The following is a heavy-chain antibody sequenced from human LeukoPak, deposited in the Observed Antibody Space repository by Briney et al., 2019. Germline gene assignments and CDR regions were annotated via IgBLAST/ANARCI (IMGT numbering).Heavy chain of an antibody. V-gene: IGHV1-2*02. CDR3: ARVGYFYGSGSQTGGYLDY. CDR1: GYTFTGYY. CDR2: INPNGGGR. J-gene: IGHJ4*02. Sequence: ASVKVSCKASGYTFTGYYMHWVRQAPGQGLEWMGWINPNGGGREYAQKFQGRVNMTRDTAISTAYMELSSLTFDDTAIYYCARVGYFYGSGSQTGGYLDYWGQGTLVTVSS. D-gene: IGHD3-10*01.